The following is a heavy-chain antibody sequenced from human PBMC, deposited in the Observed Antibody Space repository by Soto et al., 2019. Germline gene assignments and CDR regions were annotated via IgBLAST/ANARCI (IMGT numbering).Heavy chain of an antibody. J-gene: IGHJ1*01. CDR1: GGSFSGYY. Sequence: PSETLSLTCAVYGGSFSGYYWSWIRQPPGKGLEWIGEINHSGSTNYNPSLKSRVTISVDTSKNQFSLELSSVTAADTAVYYCARDPQEGYFQHWGQGTLVTVSS. CDR2: INHSGST. CDR3: ARDPQEGYFQH. V-gene: IGHV4-34*01.